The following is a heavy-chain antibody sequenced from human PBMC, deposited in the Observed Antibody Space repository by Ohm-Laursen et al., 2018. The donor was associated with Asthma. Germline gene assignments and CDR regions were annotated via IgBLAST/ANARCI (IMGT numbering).Heavy chain of an antibody. Sequence: ASVKVSCKASGFTFTSSAVQWVRQARGQRLKWIGWIVVGSGNTNYAQKFQERVTITRDMSTSTAYMELSSLRSEDTAVYYCAADRCSGGSCYSLYYYYYGMDVWGQGTTVTVSS. CDR1: GFTFTSSA. CDR3: AADRCSGGSCYSLYYYYYGMDV. CDR2: IVVGSGNT. V-gene: IGHV1-58*01. D-gene: IGHD2-15*01. J-gene: IGHJ6*02.